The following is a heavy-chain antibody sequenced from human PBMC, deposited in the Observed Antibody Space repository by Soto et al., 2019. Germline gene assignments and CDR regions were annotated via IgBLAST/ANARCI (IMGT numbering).Heavy chain of an antibody. D-gene: IGHD3-16*02. CDR1: GDSITNSNYY. CDR3: AGQNPPAGVSLTSGVLSIYRGIAP. CDR2: IYYIGST. V-gene: IGHV4-39*01. Sequence: SETLSLTCTVSGDSITNSNYYWGWFRQPPGKGLEWIASIYYIGSTYYNPSLKSRVTISVDTSNNQFSLNLNSVTASDTAVYFWAGQNPPAGVSLTSGVLSIYRGIAPWGPGPLVTVPS. J-gene: IGHJ5*02.